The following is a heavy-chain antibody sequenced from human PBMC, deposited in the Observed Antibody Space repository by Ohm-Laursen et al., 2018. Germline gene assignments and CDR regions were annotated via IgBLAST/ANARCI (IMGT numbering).Heavy chain of an antibody. D-gene: IGHD6-13*01. J-gene: IGHJ4*02. CDR3: VRGYTSRWSNYFDC. Sequence: SLRLSCTASGFTFTTYAMTWVRQAPGKGLEWVSSISDSGDSTFYADSVKGRFTISRDNSKNTLYLQINNLRAEDTAVYYCVRGYTSRWSNYFDCWGQGTLVTISS. CDR2: ISDSGDST. CDR1: GFTFTTYA. V-gene: IGHV3-23*01.